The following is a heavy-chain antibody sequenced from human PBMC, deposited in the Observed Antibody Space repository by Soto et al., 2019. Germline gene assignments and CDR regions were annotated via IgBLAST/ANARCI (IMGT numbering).Heavy chain of an antibody. V-gene: IGHV4-4*02. CDR1: GDSISSSNW. Sequence: QVQLQESGPGLVKPSETLSLTCAVSGDSISSSNWWSWVRQSPGKGLEWIGEIYHSGSTNYNPSLMSRVTISLDKSKNQFSLRLRSVTAADTAVYYCARDQIFGVVRTPYYYAMDVWGQGTTVTVSS. J-gene: IGHJ6*02. CDR3: ARDQIFGVVRTPYYYAMDV. CDR2: IYHSGST. D-gene: IGHD3-3*01.